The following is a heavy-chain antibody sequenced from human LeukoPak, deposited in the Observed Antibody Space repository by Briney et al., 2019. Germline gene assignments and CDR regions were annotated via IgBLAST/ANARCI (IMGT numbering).Heavy chain of an antibody. D-gene: IGHD1-26*01. J-gene: IGHJ5*02. CDR3: AGDRGSYYL. V-gene: IGHV4-34*01. Sequence: SETLSLTCAVYGGSFSGYYWSWIRQPPGKGLEWIGEINHSGSTNYNPSLKSRVTISVDTSKNQFSLKLSSVTAADTAVYYCAGDRGSYYLWGQGTLVTVSS. CDR2: INHSGST. CDR1: GGSFSGYY.